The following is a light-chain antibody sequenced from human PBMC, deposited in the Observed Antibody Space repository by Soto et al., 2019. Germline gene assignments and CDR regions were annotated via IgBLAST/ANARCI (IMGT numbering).Light chain of an antibody. V-gene: IGKV1-33*01. CDR3: QQYSHLIT. CDR2: DAS. J-gene: IGKJ5*01. CDR1: QDISNY. Sequence: DIQMTQSPSSLYASVGDRVTITCQASQDISNYLNWYQQKLGXTPXXLIYDASNLETGVPSRFSGSGSGTDFTFTISSLQPEDIATYYCQQYSHLITFGQGTRLEIK.